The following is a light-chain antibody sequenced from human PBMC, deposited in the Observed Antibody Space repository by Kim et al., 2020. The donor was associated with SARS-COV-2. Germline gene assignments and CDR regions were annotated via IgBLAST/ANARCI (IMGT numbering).Light chain of an antibody. CDR3: QVWDSSSDHRV. V-gene: IGLV3-21*04. Sequence: PGKTARITCGGNNIGSKSVHWYQQKPGQAPVLVIYYDSDRPSGIPERFSGSNAGNTATLAISRVEAGDEADYYCQVWDSSSDHRVFGGGTQLTVL. CDR2: YDS. CDR1: NIGSKS. J-gene: IGLJ3*02.